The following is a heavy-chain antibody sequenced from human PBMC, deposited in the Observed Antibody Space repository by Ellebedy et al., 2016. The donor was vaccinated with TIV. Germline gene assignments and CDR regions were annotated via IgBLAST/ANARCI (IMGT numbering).Heavy chain of an antibody. V-gene: IGHV3-7*04. Sequence: GESLKISCVGSGFSFGTFWMTWVRQAPGKGLEWVASIHQYGSEEYYVDSVKGRFTISRDNAKSSLYLHMTSLRAEDTAIYYCTRALVPYSGSSAFAFWGQGPPVTVSS. CDR2: IHQYGSEE. J-gene: IGHJ4*02. D-gene: IGHD1-26*01. CDR1: GFSFGTFW. CDR3: TRALVPYSGSSAFAF.